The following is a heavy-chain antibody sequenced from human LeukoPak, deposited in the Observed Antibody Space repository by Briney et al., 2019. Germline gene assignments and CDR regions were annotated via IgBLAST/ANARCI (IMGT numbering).Heavy chain of an antibody. Sequence: SETLSLTCTVSGGSISSYYWSWIRQPPGKGLEWIGYIYYSGSTNYNPSLKSRVTISVDTSKNQFSLKLSSVTAADTAVYYCARAVPTYDFWSGYYLYFDYWGQGTLVTVSS. D-gene: IGHD3-3*01. CDR1: GGSISSYY. CDR2: IYYSGST. CDR3: ARAVPTYDFWSGYYLYFDY. V-gene: IGHV4-59*01. J-gene: IGHJ4*02.